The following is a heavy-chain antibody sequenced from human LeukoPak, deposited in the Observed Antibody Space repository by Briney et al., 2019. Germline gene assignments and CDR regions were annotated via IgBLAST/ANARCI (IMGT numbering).Heavy chain of an antibody. CDR3: ARGDGYYFGF. V-gene: IGHV3-7*03. Sequence: GGSLRLSCAASGFTFRHYYMNWVRLAPGKGLAWVANIREDGSDDTYEASVKGRFTISRDNARNSLFLQMNSLRAEDTAVYYCARGDGYYFGFWGQGTPVTVSS. J-gene: IGHJ4*02. CDR1: GFTFRHYY. CDR2: IREDGSDD.